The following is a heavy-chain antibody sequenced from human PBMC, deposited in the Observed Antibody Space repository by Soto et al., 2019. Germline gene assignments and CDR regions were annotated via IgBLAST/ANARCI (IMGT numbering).Heavy chain of an antibody. V-gene: IGHV4-39*01. J-gene: IGHJ4*02. Sequence: SENLSITCTVSGGSISSSSYYWGWIRQPPGKGLEWIGSIYYSGSTYYNPSLKSRVTISVDTSKNQFSLKLSSVTAADTAVYYCALGVITPGAYCGQRTLVTVSS. CDR3: ALGVITPGAY. D-gene: IGHD3-22*01. CDR1: GGSISSSSYY. CDR2: IYYSGST.